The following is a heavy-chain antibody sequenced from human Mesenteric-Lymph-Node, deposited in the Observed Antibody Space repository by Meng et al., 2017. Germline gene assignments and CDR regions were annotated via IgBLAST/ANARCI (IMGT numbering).Heavy chain of an antibody. CDR3: ATDRAGGRYFDY. CDR1: GYTLTELS. V-gene: IGHV1-24*01. CDR2: FDPEDGET. Sequence: QVPLVPSGAEVKEPGASVKVSCKVSGYTLTELSMHWARQAPGKGLEWMGGFDPEDGETIYAQKFQGRVTMTEDTSTDTAYMELSSLRSEDTAVYYCATDRAGGRYFDYWGQGTLVTVSS. J-gene: IGHJ4*02. D-gene: IGHD1-26*01.